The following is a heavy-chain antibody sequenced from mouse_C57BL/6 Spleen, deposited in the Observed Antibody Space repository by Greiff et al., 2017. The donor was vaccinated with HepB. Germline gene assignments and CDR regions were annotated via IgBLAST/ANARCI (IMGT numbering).Heavy chain of an antibody. J-gene: IGHJ1*03. CDR3: AREITTVVAHWYFDV. Sequence: EVKLMESGGGLVKPGGSLKLSCAASGFTFSDYGMHWVRQAPEKGLEWVAYISSGSSTIYYADTVKGRFTISRDNAKNTLFLQMTRLRSEDTAMYYCAREITTVVAHWYFDVWGTGTTVTVSS. CDR2: ISSGSSTI. D-gene: IGHD1-1*01. CDR1: GFTFSDYG. V-gene: IGHV5-17*01.